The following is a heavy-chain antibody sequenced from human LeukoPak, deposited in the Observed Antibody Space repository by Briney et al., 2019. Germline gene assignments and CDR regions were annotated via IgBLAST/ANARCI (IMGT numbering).Heavy chain of an antibody. Sequence: PGRSLRLSCAASGFTFSSYAMHWVRQTPDKGLEWVAVVSYDGSTKYYADSVKGRLTISRDNSKNTLYLQMNSLRAEDTAVYYCARDAEQLGQRFGHWGQGTLVIVSS. D-gene: IGHD6-6*01. V-gene: IGHV3-30*04. CDR1: GFTFSSYA. CDR2: VSYDGSTK. J-gene: IGHJ4*02. CDR3: ARDAEQLGQRFGH.